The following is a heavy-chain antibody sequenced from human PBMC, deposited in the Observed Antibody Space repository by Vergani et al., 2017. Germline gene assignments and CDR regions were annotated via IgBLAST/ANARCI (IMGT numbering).Heavy chain of an antibody. Sequence: EVQLVQSGAEVKKPGESLTISCKGSGYSFTSYWIGWVRQMPGKGLEWMEIIYPGDSDTRYSPSFQGQVTISADKSISTAYLQWSSRKASDTAMYYCARRPYYYDSSGYNGMYVWGQGTTVTVSS. CDR3: ARRPYYYDSSGYNGMYV. CDR2: IYPGDSDT. CDR1: GYSFTSYW. V-gene: IGHV5-51*01. D-gene: IGHD3-22*01. J-gene: IGHJ6*02.